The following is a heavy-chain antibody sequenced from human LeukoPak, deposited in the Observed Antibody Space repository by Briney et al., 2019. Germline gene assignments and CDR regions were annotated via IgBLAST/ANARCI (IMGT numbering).Heavy chain of an antibody. J-gene: IGHJ5*02. D-gene: IGHD3-10*01. CDR2: INHSGST. CDR1: GGSFSGYY. Sequence: PSETLSLTCAVYGGSFSGYYWSWIRQPPGKGLEWIGEINHSGSTNYNPSLKSRVTISVDTSKNQFSLKLSSVTAADTAVYYCARQTMVRGVIIGRGRYNWFDPWGQGTLVTVSS. V-gene: IGHV4-34*01. CDR3: ARQTMVRGVIIGRGRYNWFDP.